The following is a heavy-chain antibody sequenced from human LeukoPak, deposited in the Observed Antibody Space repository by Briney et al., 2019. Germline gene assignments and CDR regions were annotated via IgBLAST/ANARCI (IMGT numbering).Heavy chain of an antibody. J-gene: IGHJ4*02. CDR2: VNPNSGGT. CDR1: GYTFTGYY. V-gene: IGHV1-2*02. D-gene: IGHD3-22*01. Sequence: ASVKVSCTASGYTFTGYYMHWVRQAPGQGLEWMGWVNPNSGGTNYAQKFQGRVTMTRDTSISTAYMELSRLRSDDTAVYYCAPSSGYYPYYFDYWGQGTLVTVSS. CDR3: APSSGYYPYYFDY.